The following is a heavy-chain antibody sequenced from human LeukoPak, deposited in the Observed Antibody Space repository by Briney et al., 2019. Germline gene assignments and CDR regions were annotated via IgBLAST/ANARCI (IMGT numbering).Heavy chain of an antibody. D-gene: IGHD6-13*01. CDR1: GYTFTGYY. J-gene: IGHJ5*02. CDR3: ARDRNGVGSSWYDWFDP. Sequence: GASVKVSCKASGYTFTGYYMHRVRRAPGQGLEWMGWINPNSGGTNYAQKFQGRVTMTRDTSISTAYMELSRLRSDGTAVYYCARDRNGVGSSWYDWFDPWGQGTLVTVSS. V-gene: IGHV1-2*02. CDR2: INPNSGGT.